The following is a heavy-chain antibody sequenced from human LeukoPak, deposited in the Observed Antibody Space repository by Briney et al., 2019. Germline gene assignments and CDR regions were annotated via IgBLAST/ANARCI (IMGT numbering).Heavy chain of an antibody. Sequence: GGSLRLSCAASGFTFSSYEMNWVRQAPGKGLEWVSYISSSGSTIYYADSVKGRFTISRDNSKNTLYLQMNSLRAEDTAVYYCAAKPFRYNWNQVDYWGQGTLVTVSS. CDR3: AAKPFRYNWNQVDY. CDR2: ISSSGSTI. V-gene: IGHV3-48*03. D-gene: IGHD1-20*01. J-gene: IGHJ4*02. CDR1: GFTFSSYE.